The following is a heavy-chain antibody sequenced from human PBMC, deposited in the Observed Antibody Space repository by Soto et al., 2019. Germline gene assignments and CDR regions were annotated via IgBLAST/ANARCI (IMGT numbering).Heavy chain of an antibody. D-gene: IGHD4-17*01. Sequence: SVKVSCKASGGTFSSYAISWVRQAPGQGLEWMGGIIPIFGTANYAQKFQGRVTITADESTSTAYMELSSLRSEDTAVYYCAAEGTVTTGMDVWGQGTTVTVSS. J-gene: IGHJ6*02. CDR3: AAEGTVTTGMDV. CDR1: GGTFSSYA. V-gene: IGHV1-69*13. CDR2: IIPIFGTA.